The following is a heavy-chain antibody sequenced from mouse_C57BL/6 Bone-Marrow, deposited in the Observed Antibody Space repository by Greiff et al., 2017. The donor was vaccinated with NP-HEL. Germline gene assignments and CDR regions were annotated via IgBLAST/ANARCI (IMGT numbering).Heavy chain of an antibody. J-gene: IGHJ3*01. Sequence: QVQLQQSGPELVKPGASVKISCKASGYAFSSSWMNWVKQRPGQGLEWIGRIYPGDGVTNYNGKFKGKATLTADKSSSTAYMHLSSLTYEDTAVYFCARQMFAYWGQGTLVTVSA. CDR1: GYAFSSSW. CDR3: ARQMFAY. V-gene: IGHV1-82*01. CDR2: IYPGDGVT.